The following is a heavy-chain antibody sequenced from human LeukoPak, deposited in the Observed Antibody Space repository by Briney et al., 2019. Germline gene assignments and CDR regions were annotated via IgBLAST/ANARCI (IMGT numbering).Heavy chain of an antibody. CDR1: GGSISSGGYY. CDR2: IYHSGST. D-gene: IGHD6-13*01. J-gene: IGHJ6*03. Sequence: SETLSLTCTVSGGSISSGGYYWSWIRQPPGKGLEWIGYIYHSGSTYYNPSLKSRVTISVDRSKNQFSLKLSSVTAADTAVYYCARDRSESTTAASYYYYMDVWGKGTTVTVSS. CDR3: ARDRSESTTAASYYYYMDV. V-gene: IGHV4-30-2*01.